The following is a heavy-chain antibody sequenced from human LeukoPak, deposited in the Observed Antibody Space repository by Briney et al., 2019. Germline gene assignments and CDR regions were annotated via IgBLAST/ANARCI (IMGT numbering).Heavy chain of an antibody. J-gene: IGHJ4*02. D-gene: IGHD3-16*01. CDR1: GGSISSYY. CDR3: ARDTLTGGFDY. Sequence: PSETLSLTCTVSGGSISSYYWSWIRQPAVKGQEWIGRIYTSGSTNYNPSLKSRVTMSVDTSKNQFSLKLSSVTAAYTAVYYCARDTLTGGFDYWGQGTLVTVSS. CDR2: IYTSGST. V-gene: IGHV4-4*07.